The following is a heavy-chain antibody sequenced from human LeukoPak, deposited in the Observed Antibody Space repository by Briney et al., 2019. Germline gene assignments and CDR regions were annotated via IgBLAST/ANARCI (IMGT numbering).Heavy chain of an antibody. CDR3: ARNDGGNGNDLYYYYGMDV. CDR1: GFTFSSYW. V-gene: IGHV3-7*01. CDR2: IKQDGSEK. Sequence: GSLRLPCAASGFTFSSYWMSWVRQAPGKGLEWVANIKQDGSEKYYVDSVKGRFTISRDNAKNSLCLQMNSLRAGDTAVYYCARNDGGNGNDLYYYYGMDVWGQGTTVTVSS. D-gene: IGHD1-1*01. J-gene: IGHJ6*02.